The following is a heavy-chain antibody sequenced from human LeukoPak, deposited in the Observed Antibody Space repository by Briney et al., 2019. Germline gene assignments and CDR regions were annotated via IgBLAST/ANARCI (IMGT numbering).Heavy chain of an antibody. CDR3: ARILSIYGSGSYGFGLGYFDY. CDR1: GYSFTSYW. J-gene: IGHJ4*02. V-gene: IGHV5-51*01. Sequence: GESLKISCKGSGYSFTSYWIGWVRQMPGKGLEWMGIIYPGDSDTRYSPSFQGQVTISADKSISTAYLQWSSLKASDTAMYYCARILSIYGSGSYGFGLGYFDYWGQGTLVTVSS. CDR2: IYPGDSDT. D-gene: IGHD3-10*01.